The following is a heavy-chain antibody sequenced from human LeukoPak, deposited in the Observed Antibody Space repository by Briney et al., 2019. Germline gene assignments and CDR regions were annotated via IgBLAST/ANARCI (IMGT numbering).Heavy chain of an antibody. CDR1: GGSISSGDYY. V-gene: IGHV4-30-4*08. Sequence: SQTLSLTCTVSGGSISSGDYYWSWIRQPPGKGLEWIGYIYYSGSTYYNPSLKSRVTISVDTSKNQFSLKLSSVTAADTAVYYCARDRRELLRDLTFGIWGQGTMVTVSS. D-gene: IGHD1-26*01. CDR3: ARDRRELLRDLTFGI. J-gene: IGHJ3*02. CDR2: IYYSGST.